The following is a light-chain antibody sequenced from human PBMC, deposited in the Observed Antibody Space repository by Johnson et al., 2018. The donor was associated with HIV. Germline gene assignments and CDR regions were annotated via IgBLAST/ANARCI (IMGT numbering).Light chain of an antibody. J-gene: IGLJ1*01. Sequence: QSVLTQPPSVSAAPGQKVTISCSGSSSNVGSSFVSWYRQVPGTAPKLLIYDNNKRPSGIPDRFSGSKSGTSATLGIPGLHPGDEADYYCGTWDSSLSVDNYVFGTGTKVTVL. CDR3: GTWDSSLSVDNYV. V-gene: IGLV1-51*01. CDR1: SSNVGSSF. CDR2: DNN.